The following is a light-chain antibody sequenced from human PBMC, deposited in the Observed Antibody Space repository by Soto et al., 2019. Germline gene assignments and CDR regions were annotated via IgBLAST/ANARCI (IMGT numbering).Light chain of an antibody. Sequence: EIVLTQSPGTLSLSPGERATISCRASESVIKYLAWYQQKPGQAPRLLIHGASNRATGIPDRFSGSGSGTDFTLTINRLEPEDFAVYYCKQYSSSPPITFGQGTRLEIK. CDR2: GAS. CDR1: ESVIKY. CDR3: KQYSSSPPIT. V-gene: IGKV3-20*01. J-gene: IGKJ5*01.